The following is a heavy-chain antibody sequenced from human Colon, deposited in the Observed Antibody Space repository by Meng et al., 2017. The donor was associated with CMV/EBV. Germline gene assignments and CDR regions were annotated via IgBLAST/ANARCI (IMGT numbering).Heavy chain of an antibody. CDR3: AREGPYYDYQGNAFDI. V-gene: IGHV4-61*01. CDR2: IYYRGST. CDR1: GGSISGGSISTYY. J-gene: IGHJ3*02. D-gene: IGHD3-16*01. Sequence: GSLRLSCTVSGGSISGGSISTYYWTWIRQSPGKGLEYIGYIYYRGSTNYNHNPSLKSRVTISVDTSKNQVSLKLRSVTAADTAVYYCAREGPYYDYQGNAFDIWGQGTMVTVSS.